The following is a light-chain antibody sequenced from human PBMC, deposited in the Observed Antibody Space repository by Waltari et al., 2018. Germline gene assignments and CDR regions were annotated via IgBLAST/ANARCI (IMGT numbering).Light chain of an antibody. CDR2: VNSDGSN. V-gene: IGLV4-69*01. CDR3: QTGGHGTWV. J-gene: IGLJ3*02. Sequence: QLVLTQSPSASAPLGASVKLTCTLTSGPISHDIACLQQHPRKGPRNLMKVNSDGSNSKGADSPDRFSGSSSGAERYLTISSLQSEDEADYYCQTGGHGTWVFGGGTKLTVL. CDR1: SGPISHD.